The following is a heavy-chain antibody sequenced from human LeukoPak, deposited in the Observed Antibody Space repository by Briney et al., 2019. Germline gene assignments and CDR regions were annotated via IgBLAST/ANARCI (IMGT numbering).Heavy chain of an antibody. Sequence: GGSLRPSCAASGFTFSSYAMHWVRQAPGKGLEWVAVISYDGSNKPYADSVKGRFTISRDNSKNTLYLQMNSLRAEDTAVYYCARDGLDYGDYGIDYWGQGTLVTVSS. CDR2: ISYDGSNK. V-gene: IGHV3-30*04. CDR3: ARDGLDYGDYGIDY. J-gene: IGHJ4*02. D-gene: IGHD4-17*01. CDR1: GFTFSSYA.